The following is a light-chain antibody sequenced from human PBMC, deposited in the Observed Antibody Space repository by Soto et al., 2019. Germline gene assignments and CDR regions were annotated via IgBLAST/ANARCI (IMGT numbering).Light chain of an antibody. CDR3: QTWGTGIGV. CDR1: SGHSSDA. CDR2: LNSDGTH. V-gene: IGLV4-69*01. J-gene: IGLJ2*01. Sequence: QLVPTQSPSASASLGASVKLTCTLSSGHSSDAIAWHQHQPEKRPRYLMKLNSDGTHSKGDGIPDRFSGSTSGAERYLTISSLQSEDEAEYYCQTWGTGIGVFGGGTKLTVL.